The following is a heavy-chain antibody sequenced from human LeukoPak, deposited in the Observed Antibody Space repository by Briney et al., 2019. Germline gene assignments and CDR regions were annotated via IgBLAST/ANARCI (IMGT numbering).Heavy chain of an antibody. Sequence: GGSLRLSCAASGFTFSSYGMNWVRQAPGKGLEWVSAISGSGGSTKHAVSVKGRFTISRDNSKDTLYLQMNSLRAEDTAVYYCAKIGRRYDFWTGYYEEEVDYMDVWGKGTTVTVSS. CDR2: ISGSGGST. CDR1: GFTFSSYG. V-gene: IGHV3-23*01. CDR3: AKIGRRYDFWTGYYEEEVDYMDV. J-gene: IGHJ6*03. D-gene: IGHD3-3*01.